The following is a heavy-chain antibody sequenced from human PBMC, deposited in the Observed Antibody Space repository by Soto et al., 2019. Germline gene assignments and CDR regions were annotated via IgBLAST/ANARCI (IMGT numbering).Heavy chain of an antibody. Sequence: QVQLVESGGGVVQPGRSLRLSCAASGFTFSSYGMHWVRQAPGKGLEWVAVISYDGSNKYYADSVKGRFTISRDNSKNTLYLQMNSLRAEDTAVYYCAKVALDSSSDYWGQGTLVTVSS. CDR3: AKVALDSSSDY. J-gene: IGHJ4*02. CDR1: GFTFSSYG. V-gene: IGHV3-30*18. CDR2: ISYDGSNK. D-gene: IGHD6-13*01.